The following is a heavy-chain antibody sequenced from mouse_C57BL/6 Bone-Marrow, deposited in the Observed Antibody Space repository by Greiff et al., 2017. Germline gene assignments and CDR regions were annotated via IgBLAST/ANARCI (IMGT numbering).Heavy chain of an antibody. CDR2: IYPRDGST. CDR3: ARLLGAY. CDR1: GYTFTSYD. Sequence: VKLMESGPELVKPGASVKLSCKASGYTFTSYDINWVKQRPGQGLEWIGWIYPRDGSTKYTEKFKGKATLTVDTSSSTAYMELHSLTSEDSAVYFCARLLGAYWGQGTLVTVSA. V-gene: IGHV1-85*01. D-gene: IGHD4-1*01. J-gene: IGHJ3*01.